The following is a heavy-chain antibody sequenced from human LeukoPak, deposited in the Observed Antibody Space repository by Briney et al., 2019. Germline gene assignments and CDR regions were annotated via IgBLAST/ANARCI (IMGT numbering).Heavy chain of an antibody. J-gene: IGHJ5*02. CDR2: TNHSGST. CDR1: GGSFSGYY. CDR3: ARVGGSSSWYRGSHWFDP. Sequence: SETLSLTGAVYGGSFSGYYWSWIRQPPGKGLEWIGETNHSGSTNYNPSLKSRVTISVDTSKNQFSLKLSSVTAADTAVYYCARVGGSSSWYRGSHWFDPWGQGTLVTVSS. V-gene: IGHV4-34*01. D-gene: IGHD6-13*01.